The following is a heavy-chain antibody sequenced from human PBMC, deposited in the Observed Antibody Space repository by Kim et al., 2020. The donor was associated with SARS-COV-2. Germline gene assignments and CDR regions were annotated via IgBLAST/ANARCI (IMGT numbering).Heavy chain of an antibody. CDR2: ISSNSSYI. Sequence: GGSLRLSCAASGFTFSSDSMNWVRQAPGKGLEWVSSISSNSSYIYSADSVKGRFTISSDNAKNSLYLQMNSLRAEDTAVYYCARDYRITFFSSFPYNWFDPWGQGTLVTVSS. CDR1: GFTFSSDS. J-gene: IGHJ5*02. V-gene: IGHV3-21*01. D-gene: IGHD3-3*01. CDR3: ARDYRITFFSSFPYNWFDP.